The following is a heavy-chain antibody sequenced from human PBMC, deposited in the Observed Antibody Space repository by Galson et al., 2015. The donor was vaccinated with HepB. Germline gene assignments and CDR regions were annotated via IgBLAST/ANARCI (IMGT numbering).Heavy chain of an antibody. CDR3: ARGPRLYSSGGDNAFDI. D-gene: IGHD6-19*01. V-gene: IGHV4-34*01. CDR2: INHSGST. CDR1: GGSFSGYY. J-gene: IGHJ3*02. Sequence: SETLSLTCAVYGGSFSGYYWSWIRQPPGKGLEWIGEINHSGSTNYNPSLKSRVTISVDTSKNQFSLKLISVTAADTAVYYCARGPRLYSSGGDNAFDIWGQGTMVTVSS.